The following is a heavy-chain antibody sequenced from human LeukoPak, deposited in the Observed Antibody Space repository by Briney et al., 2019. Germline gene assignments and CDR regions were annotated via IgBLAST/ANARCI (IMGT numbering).Heavy chain of an antibody. D-gene: IGHD3-16*01. CDR2: ISYDGSNK. J-gene: IGHJ5*02. Sequence: GRSLRLSCAVSGFTFNNYAMHWVRQAPGKGLEWVAVISYDGSNKYYADSVRGRFTFSRDNSKSTLYLQMNSLRAEDTAVYYCARAPGLGWFDPWGQGTLVTVSS. V-gene: IGHV3-30*04. CDR3: ARAPGLGWFDP. CDR1: GFTFNNYA.